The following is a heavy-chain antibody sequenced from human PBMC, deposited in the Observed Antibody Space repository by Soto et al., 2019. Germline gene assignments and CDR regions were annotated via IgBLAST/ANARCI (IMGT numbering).Heavy chain of an antibody. D-gene: IGHD3-22*01. J-gene: IGHJ4*02. Sequence: QVTLKESGPVLVKPTETLTLTCTVSGFSLSNARMGVSWIRQPPGKALEWLAHIFSNDEKSYSTSLKSRLTIAKDTSKSQVVLTMTNMDPVDTATYYCARMARYDGSGYYREDFDYWGQGTLVTVSS. V-gene: IGHV2-26*01. CDR1: GFSLSNARMG. CDR2: IFSNDEK. CDR3: ARMARYDGSGYYREDFDY.